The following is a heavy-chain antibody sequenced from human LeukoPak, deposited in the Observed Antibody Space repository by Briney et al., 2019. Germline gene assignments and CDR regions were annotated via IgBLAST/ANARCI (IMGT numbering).Heavy chain of an antibody. CDR3: VRDRGTRVQIVADY. CDR1: GYTFINYG. Sequence: GASVKVSCKTSGYTFINYGVSWVRQAPGQGLEWMGWISPDNHETRYAQSLQGRITMTTDTSTSTVYMELRSLISDDTAMYYCVRDRGTRVQIVADYWGQGTQVTVSS. CDR2: ISPDNHET. V-gene: IGHV1-18*01. D-gene: IGHD5-12*01. J-gene: IGHJ4*02.